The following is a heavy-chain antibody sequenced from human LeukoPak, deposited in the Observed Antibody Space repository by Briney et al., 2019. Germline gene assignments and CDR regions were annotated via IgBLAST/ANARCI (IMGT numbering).Heavy chain of an antibody. Sequence: GGSLRLSCAASGFTLSSYSMNWVRQAPGKGLDWVSSIISSSSYIYYADSVKGRFAISRDNAKNSLYLQMNSLRAEDTAVYYCARDLRYYDSSGHEGYFDYWGQGTLVTVSS. J-gene: IGHJ4*02. V-gene: IGHV3-21*01. CDR3: ARDLRYYDSSGHEGYFDY. D-gene: IGHD3-22*01. CDR2: IISSSSYI. CDR1: GFTLSSYS.